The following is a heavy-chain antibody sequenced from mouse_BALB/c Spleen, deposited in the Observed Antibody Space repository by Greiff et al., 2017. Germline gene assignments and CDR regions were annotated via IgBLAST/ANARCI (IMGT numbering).Heavy chain of an antibody. Sequence: VNLVESGPGLVQPSQSLSITCTVSGFSLTSYGVHWVRQSPGKGLEWLGVIWSGGSTDYNAAFISRLSISKDNSKSQVFFKMNSLQANDTAIYYCARNRGDVWAMDYWGQGTSVTVSS. CDR3: ARNRGDVWAMDY. D-gene: IGHD3-1*01. CDR2: IWSGGST. CDR1: GFSLTSYG. J-gene: IGHJ4*01. V-gene: IGHV2-2*02.